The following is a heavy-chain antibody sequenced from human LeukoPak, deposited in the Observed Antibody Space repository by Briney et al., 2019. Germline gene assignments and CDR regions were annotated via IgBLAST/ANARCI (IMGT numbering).Heavy chain of an antibody. D-gene: IGHD2-2*01. CDR1: GVTFSSYA. CDR3: ARVPVLALGYCSSTSCSTLGAFDI. CDR2: ISSSGSTI. J-gene: IGHJ3*02. V-gene: IGHV3-48*04. Sequence: PGRSLRLSCAASGVTFSSYAMSWVRQAPGKGLERVSYISSSGSTIYYADSVKGRFTISRDNAKNSLYLQMNSLRAEDTAVYYCARVPVLALGYCSSTSCSTLGAFDIWGQGTMVTVSS.